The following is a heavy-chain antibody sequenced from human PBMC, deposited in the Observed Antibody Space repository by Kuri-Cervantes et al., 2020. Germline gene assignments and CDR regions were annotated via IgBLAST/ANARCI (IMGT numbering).Heavy chain of an antibody. CDR3: ARHGRIQLWLPEFDY. J-gene: IGHJ4*02. Sequence: SETLSLTCTVFGGSISNYYWTWIRQPAGQGLEWIGRIYISGSTYYNPSLKSRVTISVDTSKNQFSLKLSSVTAADTAVYYRARHGRIQLWLPEFDYWGQGTLVTVSS. CDR1: GGSISNYY. CDR2: IYISGST. V-gene: IGHV4-4*07. D-gene: IGHD5-18*01.